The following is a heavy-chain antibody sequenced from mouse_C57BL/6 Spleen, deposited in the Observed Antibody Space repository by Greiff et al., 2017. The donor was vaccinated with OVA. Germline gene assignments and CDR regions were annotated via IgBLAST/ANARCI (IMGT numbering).Heavy chain of an antibody. CDR3: ARGDMDDYDWYFDV. J-gene: IGHJ1*03. CDR2: IYPGSGNT. V-gene: IGHV1-66*01. CDR1: GYSFTSYY. Sequence: QVQLKESGPELVKPGASVKISCKASGYSFTSYYIHWVKQRPGQGLEWIGWIYPGSGNTKYNEKFKGKATLTADTSSSTAYMQLSSLTSEDSAVYYCARGDMDDYDWYFDVWGTGTTVTVSS. D-gene: IGHD2-4*01.